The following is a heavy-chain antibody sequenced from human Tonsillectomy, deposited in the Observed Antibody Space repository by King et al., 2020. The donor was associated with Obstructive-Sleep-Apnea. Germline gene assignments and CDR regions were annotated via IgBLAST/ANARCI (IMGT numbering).Heavy chain of an antibody. Sequence: VQLQQWGAGLLKPSETLSLTCAVFGGSFSDYYWSWIRQPPGKGLEWIGEINHSGSANYNPSLKSRVAVSADTSKNQFSLKLTSVTAADTAIYYCARGSGAAAVNWFDPWAREPWSPSPQ. V-gene: IGHV4-34*01. D-gene: IGHD6-13*01. J-gene: IGHJ5*02. CDR1: GGSFSDYY. CDR3: ARGSGAAAVNWFDP. CDR2: INHSGSA.